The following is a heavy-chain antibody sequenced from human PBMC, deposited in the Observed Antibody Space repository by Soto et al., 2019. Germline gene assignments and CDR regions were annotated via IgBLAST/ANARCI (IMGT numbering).Heavy chain of an antibody. V-gene: IGHV4-59*01. Sequence: SETLSLTCTVSGGSISSYYWSWIRQPPGKGLEWIGYIYYSGSTYYNPSLKSRVTISVDTSKNQFSLKLSSVTAADTAVYYCARAMITFGGVIRKDAFDIWGQGTMVTVSS. CDR2: IYYSGST. J-gene: IGHJ3*02. CDR1: GGSISSYY. CDR3: ARAMITFGGVIRKDAFDI. D-gene: IGHD3-16*02.